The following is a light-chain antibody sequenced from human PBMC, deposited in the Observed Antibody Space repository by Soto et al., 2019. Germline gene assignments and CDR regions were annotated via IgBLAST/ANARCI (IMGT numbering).Light chain of an antibody. V-gene: IGKV3-20*01. Sequence: EIVLTQSPGTLSLSPGERVTLSCRASESITNSYVAWYQQKAGQAPRLLIFGASNRAAGIPDRFSGSGSGTDFSLTISKLEPEDFAVYYYEQYGSSPYTFGQGTKLDI. CDR2: GAS. CDR1: ESITNSY. CDR3: EQYGSSPYT. J-gene: IGKJ2*01.